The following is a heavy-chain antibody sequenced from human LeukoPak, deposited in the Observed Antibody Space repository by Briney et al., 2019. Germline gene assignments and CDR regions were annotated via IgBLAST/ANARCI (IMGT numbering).Heavy chain of an antibody. D-gene: IGHD6-13*01. CDR3: ARDREAAGQKLTDY. Sequence: ASVKVSCKASGYTFTSNYMHWVRQAPGQGLEWMGIIHPSGGNTNYAQKFQGRVAMTRDTSTSTAYMELRSLRSDDTAIYYCARDREAAGQKLTDYWGQGTLVTVSS. V-gene: IGHV1-46*01. CDR2: IHPSGGNT. J-gene: IGHJ4*02. CDR1: GYTFTSNY.